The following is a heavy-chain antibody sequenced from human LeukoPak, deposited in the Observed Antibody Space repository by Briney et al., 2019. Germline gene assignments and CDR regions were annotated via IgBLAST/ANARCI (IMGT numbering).Heavy chain of an antibody. CDR2: IIPILGIA. Sequence: GASVKVSCKASGGTFSSYAISWVRQAPGQGLEWMGRIIPILGIANYAQKFQGRVTITADKSTSTAYMELSRLRSDDTAVYYCARDRNLGYCSSTSCYMSAFDIWGQGTMVTVSS. V-gene: IGHV1-69*04. CDR3: ARDRNLGYCSSTSCYMSAFDI. D-gene: IGHD2-2*02. CDR1: GGTFSSYA. J-gene: IGHJ3*02.